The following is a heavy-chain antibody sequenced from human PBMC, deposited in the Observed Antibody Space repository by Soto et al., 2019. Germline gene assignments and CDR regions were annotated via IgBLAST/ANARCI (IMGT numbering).Heavy chain of an antibody. CDR1: GGTFNPYA. Sequence: QVQLVQSGAEMKKPGSSVKVSCQSSGGTFNPYAMNWVRQAPGQGPEWMGAISPMFGAANYAPKFQGRVTITADESTGTSYMQLSSLTSEDTALYFCAREVQVHTPAFVYWGQGTLVTVSS. D-gene: IGHD3-10*01. V-gene: IGHV1-69*19. J-gene: IGHJ4*02. CDR3: AREVQVHTPAFVY. CDR2: ISPMFGAA.